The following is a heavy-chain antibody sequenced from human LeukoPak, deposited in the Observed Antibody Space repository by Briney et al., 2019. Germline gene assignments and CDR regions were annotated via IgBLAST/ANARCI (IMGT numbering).Heavy chain of an antibody. CDR2: MNPNSGNT. Sequence: ASVKVSCKASGYTFTSYDNNWVRQATAQGLEWMGGMNPNSGNTGYAQKFQGRVTMTRNTSISTAYVELSSLRSEDTAVYYCARFPTAGGVDYWGQGTLVTVSS. CDR3: ARFPTAGGVDY. V-gene: IGHV1-8*01. CDR1: GYTFTSYD. J-gene: IGHJ4*02. D-gene: IGHD3-16*01.